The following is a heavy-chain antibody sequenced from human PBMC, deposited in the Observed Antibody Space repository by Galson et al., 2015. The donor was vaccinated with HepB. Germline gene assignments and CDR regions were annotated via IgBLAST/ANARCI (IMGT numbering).Heavy chain of an antibody. CDR2: INPNSGGT. CDR1: GYTFTGYY. CDR3: ARDQFGDYGSGSYSPDAFDI. V-gene: IGHV1-2*06. D-gene: IGHD3-10*01. Sequence: SVKVSCKASGYTFTGYYMHWVRQAPGQGLEWMGRINPNSGGTNYAQKFQGRVTMTRDTSISTAYMELSRLRSDDTAVYYCARDQFGDYGSGSYSPDAFDIWGQGTMVTVSS. J-gene: IGHJ3*02.